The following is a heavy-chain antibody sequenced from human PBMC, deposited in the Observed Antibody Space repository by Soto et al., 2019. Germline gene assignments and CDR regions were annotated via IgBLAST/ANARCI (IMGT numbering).Heavy chain of an antibody. V-gene: IGHV3-15*01. CDR3: STDIGIYGLEI. Sequence: EVQLVESGGGFVQPGGSLRLSCVASRFSFTNAWMSWVRQAPGKGPEWVGRIKSKTDGGTADYAAPVKGRFTISRDDSQNTLYLHMDSLKTEDPALYHCSTDIGIYGLEIWGQGTTVTVSS. CDR1: RFSFTNAW. D-gene: IGHD1-26*01. J-gene: IGHJ6*02. CDR2: IKSKTDGGTA.